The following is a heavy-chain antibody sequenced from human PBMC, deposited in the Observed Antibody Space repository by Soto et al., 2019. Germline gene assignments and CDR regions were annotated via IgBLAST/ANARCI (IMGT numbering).Heavy chain of an antibody. CDR3: AKDLYSGSYSSYYFHH. Sequence: HLVESGGGVVQPGGSLRLSCAASGFTFKSFVMHWVRQAPGKGLEWVAFISDDGSNQYFADSVKGRFTISRDNSENTVSLQINSLRPGDTAVYYCAKDLYSGSYSSYYFHHWGQGTLVTVSS. CDR1: GFTFKSFV. V-gene: IGHV3-30*18. D-gene: IGHD1-26*01. J-gene: IGHJ4*02. CDR2: ISDDGSNQ.